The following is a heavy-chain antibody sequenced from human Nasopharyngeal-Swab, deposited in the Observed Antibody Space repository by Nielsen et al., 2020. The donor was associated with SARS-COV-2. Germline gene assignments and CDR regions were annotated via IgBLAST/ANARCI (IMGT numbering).Heavy chain of an antibody. V-gene: IGHV3-74*01. CDR3: ARGDYSNYVDYYYYYYMDV. J-gene: IGHJ6*03. CDR2: INSDGSST. D-gene: IGHD4-11*01. Sequence: GESLKISCAAPGFTFSSYWMHWVRQAPGKGLVWVSRINSDGSSTSYADSVKGRFTISRDNAKNTLYLQMNSLRAEDTAVYYCARGDYSNYVDYYYYYYMDVWGKGTTVTVSS. CDR1: GFTFSSYW.